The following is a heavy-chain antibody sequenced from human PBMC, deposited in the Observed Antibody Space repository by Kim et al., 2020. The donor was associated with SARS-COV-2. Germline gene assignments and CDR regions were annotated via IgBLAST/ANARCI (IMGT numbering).Heavy chain of an antibody. J-gene: IGHJ4*02. CDR3: ARDPSIGYFDY. V-gene: IGHV3-21*01. D-gene: IGHD6-25*01. CDR2: I. Sequence: IYYADSVKGRFTISRDNAKNSLYLQMNSLRAEDTAVYYCARDPSIGYFDYWGQGTLVTVSS.